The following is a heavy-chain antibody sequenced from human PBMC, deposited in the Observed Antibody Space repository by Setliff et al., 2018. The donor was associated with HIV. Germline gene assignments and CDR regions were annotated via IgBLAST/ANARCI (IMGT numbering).Heavy chain of an antibody. CDR2: MRSKTYGGTT. Sequence: GGSLRLSCTASGFSFGDYLMSWVRQGPGKGLEWVGFMRSKTYGGTTGYAASVKARFTISRDDSKSIAYLQMNSLKTEDTAVYYCTRRTTALDYWGQGTLVTVSS. J-gene: IGHJ4*02. CDR1: GFSFGDYL. CDR3: TRRTTALDY. D-gene: IGHD4-17*01. V-gene: IGHV3-49*04.